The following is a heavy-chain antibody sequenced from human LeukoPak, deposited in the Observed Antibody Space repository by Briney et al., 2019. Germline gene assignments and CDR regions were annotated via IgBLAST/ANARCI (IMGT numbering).Heavy chain of an antibody. D-gene: IGHD3-10*01. Sequence: PGESLKISCKGGGYSFSSYWIGWVRQMPGKGLEWMGIIYPGDSDTRYSPSFQGQVTISADKSISTAYLQWRSLKASDTSMYYCARGPITYGSGNWLDPWGQGALVTVSS. CDR3: ARGPITYGSGNWLDP. CDR1: GYSFSSYW. J-gene: IGHJ5*02. V-gene: IGHV5-51*03. CDR2: IYPGDSDT.